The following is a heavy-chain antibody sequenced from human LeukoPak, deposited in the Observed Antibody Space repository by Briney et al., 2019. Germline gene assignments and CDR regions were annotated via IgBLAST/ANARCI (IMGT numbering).Heavy chain of an antibody. CDR2: ISSSGSTI. CDR1: GFTFSSYE. CDR3: ARTLWGLTLLSSDY. V-gene: IGHV3-48*03. Sequence: PGGSLRLSCAATGFTFSSYEMNWVRQAPGKGLEWVSYISSSGSTIYYADSVKGRFTISRDNAKNSLYLQMNSLRAEDTAIYYCARTLWGLTLLSSDYWGQGTLVTVSS. D-gene: IGHD3-16*01. J-gene: IGHJ4*02.